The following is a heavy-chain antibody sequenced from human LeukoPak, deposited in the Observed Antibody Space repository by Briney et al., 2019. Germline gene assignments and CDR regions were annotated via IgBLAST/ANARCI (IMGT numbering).Heavy chain of an antibody. Sequence: GGSLRLSCSASGLTFGAYFMHWVRQAPGKGLQYVSSISSNEYDTYYADPVKGRFTISRDNSKNTLFLQMNNLRPEDTAVYYCVKDLNGTWSFDYWGQGTLVTVSS. D-gene: IGHD2-8*01. J-gene: IGHJ4*02. CDR3: VKDLNGTWSFDY. CDR2: ISSNEYDT. V-gene: IGHV3-64D*06. CDR1: GLTFGAYF.